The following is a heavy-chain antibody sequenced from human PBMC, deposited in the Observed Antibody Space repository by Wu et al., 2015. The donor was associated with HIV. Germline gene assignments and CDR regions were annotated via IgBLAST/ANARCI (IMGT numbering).Heavy chain of an antibody. CDR1: GYTFGNYT. Sequence: QVQLVQSGPEVKKPGASVKVSCKTSGYTFGNYTISWVRQAPGQGLEWMGWISGVRQAPGQGLEWLGWTTNYNGETNYAQKFQGRVTMTTEKSTSTAYMELRSLTSNDTALYFCARDGGTDWNDSGSEYWGQGTLVTVSS. D-gene: IGHD1-1*01. CDR2: TTNYNGET. J-gene: IGHJ4*02. V-gene: IGHV1-18*01. CDR3: ARDGGTDWNDSGSEY.